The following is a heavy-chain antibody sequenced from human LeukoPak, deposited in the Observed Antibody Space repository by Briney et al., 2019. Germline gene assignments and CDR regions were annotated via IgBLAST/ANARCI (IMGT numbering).Heavy chain of an antibody. CDR2: IYTSGST. CDR3: ARGELWGYYFDY. Sequence: SQTLSLTCTVSGGSISSGSYYWSWIRQPAGKGLEWIGRIYTSGSTNYNPSLKSRVTISVDTSKNQFSLKLSSVTAVDTAVYYCARGELWGYYFDYWGQGTLVTVSS. J-gene: IGHJ4*02. CDR1: GGSISSGSYY. V-gene: IGHV4-61*02. D-gene: IGHD3-10*01.